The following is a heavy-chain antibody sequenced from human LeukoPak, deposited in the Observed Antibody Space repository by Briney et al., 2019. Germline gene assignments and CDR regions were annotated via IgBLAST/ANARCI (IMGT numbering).Heavy chain of an antibody. CDR2: IYYSGST. CDR3: ASITIFELGLYYMDV. Sequence: SETLSLTCTVSGGSISSSSYYWGWIRQPPGKGLEWIGSIYYSGSTYYNPSLKSRVTISVDTSKNQFSLKLSSVTAADTAVYYCASITIFELGLYYMDVWGKGTTVTVSS. V-gene: IGHV4-39*01. D-gene: IGHD3-3*01. CDR1: GGSISSSSYY. J-gene: IGHJ6*03.